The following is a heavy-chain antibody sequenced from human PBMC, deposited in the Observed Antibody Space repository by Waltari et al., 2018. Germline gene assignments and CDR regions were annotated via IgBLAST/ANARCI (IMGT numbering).Heavy chain of an antibody. Sequence: QLQESGPGLVKPSGTLSLSCAVSGASVTSTNWWSWVRQAPQRGLEWIGKVLGTGKTNYSPSFASRVTMSLDASNNQFSLKLTSATAADTAVYYCARDRGRGLYLDVWGPGTLVTVSP. CDR1: GASVTSTNW. J-gene: IGHJ4*02. CDR3: ARDRGRGLYLDV. CDR2: VLGTGKT. D-gene: IGHD2-15*01. V-gene: IGHV4-4*02.